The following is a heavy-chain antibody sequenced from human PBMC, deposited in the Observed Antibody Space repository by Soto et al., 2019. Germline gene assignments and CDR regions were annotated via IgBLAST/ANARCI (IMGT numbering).Heavy chain of an antibody. CDR2: INSDGSST. V-gene: IGHV3-74*01. D-gene: IGHD4-17*01. Sequence: EVQLVESGGGLVQPGGSLRLSCAASGLTFSSYWMHWVRQAPGKGLVWVSPINSDGSSTSYADSVKGRFTISRDNAKNTLYLQMNSLIAEDTAVYYCALSHTVTTDYWGQGTLVTVSS. CDR3: ALSHTVTTDY. J-gene: IGHJ4*02. CDR1: GLTFSSYW.